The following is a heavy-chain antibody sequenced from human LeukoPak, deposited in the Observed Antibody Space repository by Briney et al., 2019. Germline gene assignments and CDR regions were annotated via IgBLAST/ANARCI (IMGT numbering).Heavy chain of an antibody. V-gene: IGHV1-24*01. D-gene: IGHD6-19*01. CDR2: FDPEDGET. CDR3: ATFRRQWLVRYDY. Sequence: ASVKVSCKASGYTFTGYYMHWVRQAPGKGLEWMGGFDPEDGETIYAQKFQGRVTMTEDTSTDTAYMELSSLRSEDTAVYYCATFRRQWLVRYDYWGQGTLVTVSS. J-gene: IGHJ4*02. CDR1: GYTFTGYY.